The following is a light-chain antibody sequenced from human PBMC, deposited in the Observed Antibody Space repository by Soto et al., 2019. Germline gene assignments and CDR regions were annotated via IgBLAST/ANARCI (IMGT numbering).Light chain of an antibody. CDR2: DIY. Sequence: EIVLTQSPVTLSLSPGERATLSCRASQSVSSYLAWYQHKPGQAPRLLIYDIYKRATGIPARFSGSGSGTEFTLSIRSLEADDFAVYYCQQRRSWPAITFGQGTRLEIK. V-gene: IGKV3-11*01. CDR3: QQRRSWPAIT. J-gene: IGKJ5*01. CDR1: QSVSSY.